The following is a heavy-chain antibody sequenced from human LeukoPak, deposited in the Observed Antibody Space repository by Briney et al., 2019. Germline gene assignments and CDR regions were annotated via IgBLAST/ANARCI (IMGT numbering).Heavy chain of an antibody. V-gene: IGHV3-21*01. J-gene: IGHJ3*02. D-gene: IGHD5-12*01. Sequence: PGGSLRLSCAASGFTFSSYSMTWVRQAPGKGLEWVSSISSSSSYIYYADSVKGRFTISRDNAKNSLYLQMNSLRAEDTAVYYCARDRYEGLAFDIWGQGTMVTVSS. CDR3: ARDRYEGLAFDI. CDR2: ISSSSSYI. CDR1: GFTFSSYS.